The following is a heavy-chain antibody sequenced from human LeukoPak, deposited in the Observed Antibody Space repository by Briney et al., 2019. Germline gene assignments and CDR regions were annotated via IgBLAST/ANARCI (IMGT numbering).Heavy chain of an antibody. D-gene: IGHD4-17*01. CDR2: IWYDGSKK. CDR3: AKALLRSDRAYYFDY. J-gene: IGHJ4*02. CDR1: GFTFSSYG. Sequence: GRSLRLSCVASGFTFSSYGIHWVRQAPGKGREWVAVIWYDGSKKYYADSVKGRFTISRDNSKNTLYLQMYSLRDEDTAVYYCAKALLRSDRAYYFDYWGQGTLVTVSS. V-gene: IGHV3-33*06.